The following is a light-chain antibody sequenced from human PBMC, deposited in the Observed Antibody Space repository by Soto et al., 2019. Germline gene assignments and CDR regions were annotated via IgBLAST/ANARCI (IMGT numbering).Light chain of an antibody. CDR1: SSDVGGYNY. J-gene: IGLJ2*01. CDR3: SSYTSSRTLG. CDR2: DVS. V-gene: IGLV2-14*01. Sequence: QSALTQPASVSGSPGQSITISCTGTSSDVGGYNYVAWYQQHPGKAPKLMIYDVSNRPSGVSNRFSGSKSGNTASLPISGLQAEDEADYYCSSYTSSRTLGFGGGTKLTVL.